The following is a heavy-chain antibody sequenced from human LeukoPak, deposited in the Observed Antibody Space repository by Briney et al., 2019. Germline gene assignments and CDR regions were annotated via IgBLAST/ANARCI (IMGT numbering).Heavy chain of an antibody. J-gene: IGHJ2*01. CDR2: IYYSGST. CDR3: ARDLANWGNWYFDL. V-gene: IGHV4-59*01. CDR1: GGSISSYY. D-gene: IGHD7-27*01. Sequence: SETLSLTCTVSGGSISSYYWSWIRQPPGKGLEWIGYIYYSGSTNYNPSLKSRVTISVDTSKNLFSLKLSSVTAADTAVYYCARDLANWGNWYFDLWGRGTLVTVSS.